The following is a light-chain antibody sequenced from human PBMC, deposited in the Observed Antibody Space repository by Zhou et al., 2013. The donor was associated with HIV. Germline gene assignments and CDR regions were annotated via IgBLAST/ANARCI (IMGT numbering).Light chain of an antibody. CDR2: DAS. CDR1: QSFRTY. J-gene: IGKJ4*01. Sequence: EILMTQSPATLSVSPGERATLSCRASQSFRTYLAWYQQKPGQAPRLLIYDASNRATGIPARFSGSGSGTDFTLTISSLEPEDFAVYYCQQRSNWPLTFGGGTKVEIK. CDR3: QQRSNWPLT. V-gene: IGKV3-11*01.